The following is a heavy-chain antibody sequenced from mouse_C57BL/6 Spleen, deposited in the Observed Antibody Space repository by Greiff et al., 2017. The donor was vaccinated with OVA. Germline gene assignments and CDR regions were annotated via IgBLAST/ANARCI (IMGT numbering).Heavy chain of an antibody. D-gene: IGHD2-3*01. CDR2: INPYNGGT. J-gene: IGHJ4*01. V-gene: IGHV1-19*01. CDR1: GYTFTDYY. Sequence: VQLQQSGPVLVKPGASVKMSCKASGYTFTDYYMSWVKQSHGKSLEWIGVINPYNGGTSYNQKFKGKATLTVDKSSSTAYMELNSLTSEDSAVYYCARVTDAMDYWGQGTSVTVSS. CDR3: ARVTDAMDY.